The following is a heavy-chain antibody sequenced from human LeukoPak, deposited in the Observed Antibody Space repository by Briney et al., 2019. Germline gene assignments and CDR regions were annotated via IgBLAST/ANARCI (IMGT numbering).Heavy chain of an antibody. D-gene: IGHD3-3*01. CDR2: ISYDGSNK. CDR3: ARGGGIRVLFDY. Sequence: PGRSLRLSCAASGFTFSSYAMHWVRQAPGKGLEWVAVISYDGSNKYHADSVKGRFTISRDNSKNTLYLQMNSLRAEDTAVYYCARGGGIRVLFDYWGQGTLVTVSS. J-gene: IGHJ4*02. CDR1: GFTFSSYA. V-gene: IGHV3-30*01.